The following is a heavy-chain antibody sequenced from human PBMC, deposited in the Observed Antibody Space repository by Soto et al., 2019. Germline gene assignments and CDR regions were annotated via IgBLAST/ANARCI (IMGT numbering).Heavy chain of an antibody. V-gene: IGHV4-61*08. CDR1: GGSVSSGDYY. CDR2: IYYSGST. D-gene: IGHD5-18*01. Sequence: LSLTCTVSGGSVSSGDYYWSWIRQPPGKGLEWIGYIYYSGSTNYNPSLKSRVSISLDTSKNQFSLRLTSVTAADMAVYYCARIPVDTYMINWFDPWGQGTLVTVSS. J-gene: IGHJ5*02. CDR3: ARIPVDTYMINWFDP.